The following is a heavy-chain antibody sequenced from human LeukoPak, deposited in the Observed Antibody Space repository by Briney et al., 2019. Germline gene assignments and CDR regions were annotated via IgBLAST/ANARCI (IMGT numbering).Heavy chain of an antibody. D-gene: IGHD6-13*01. J-gene: IGHJ4*02. CDR2: ITGGSTNI. V-gene: IGHV3-48*01. Sequence: GGSLRLSCAASGFSFSIYTMNWVRQAPGKGLEWVSYITGGSTNIYYADSVKGRFTISRDNAKRSLHLQMNSLRAEDTAVYYCAREQDSRYSSSWYPRPIDYWGQGTLVTVSS. CDR1: GFSFSIYT. CDR3: AREQDSRYSSSWYPRPIDY.